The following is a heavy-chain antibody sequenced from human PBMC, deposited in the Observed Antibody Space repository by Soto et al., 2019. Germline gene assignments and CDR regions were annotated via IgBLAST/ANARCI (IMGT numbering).Heavy chain of an antibody. CDR3: AIQIAYCGGDCYSGIAFDI. J-gene: IGHJ3*02. D-gene: IGHD2-21*02. V-gene: IGHV5-51*01. CDR1: GYIFSIYW. CDR2: IYPGDSDT. Sequence: PRESLKISCKGSGYIFSIYWIGWVRQMPGKGLEWMGIIYPGDSDTRYSPSFQGQVTISADKSISTAYLQWSSLKASDTAMYYCAIQIAYCGGDCYSGIAFDIWGQGTMVTVSS.